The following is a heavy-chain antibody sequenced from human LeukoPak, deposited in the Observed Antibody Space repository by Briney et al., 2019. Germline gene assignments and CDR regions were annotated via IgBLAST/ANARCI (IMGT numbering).Heavy chain of an antibody. CDR1: GYTFTGYY. CDR2: INPNSGGT. CDR3: ARTSGYGSHDAFDI. V-gene: IGHV1-2*06. J-gene: IGHJ3*02. D-gene: IGHD5-12*01. Sequence: GASVKVSCKASGYTFTGYYMHWVRQAPGQGLEWMGRINPNSGGTNYAQKFQGRVTMTRDTSISTAYMELSRLRSDDTAVYYCARTSGYGSHDAFDIWGQGTMATVSS.